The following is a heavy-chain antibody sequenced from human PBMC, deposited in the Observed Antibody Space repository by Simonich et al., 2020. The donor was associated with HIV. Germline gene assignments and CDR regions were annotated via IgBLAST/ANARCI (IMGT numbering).Heavy chain of an antibody. CDR1: GGSFSGHY. V-gene: IGHV4-34*11. CDR2: IYYSGST. Sequence: QVQLQQWGAGLLKPSETLSLTCAVYGGSFSGHYWSWIRQPPGKGLEWIGYIYYSGSTNYNPSLQSRVTISVDTSKNQFSLKLSSVTAADTAVYYCARDRYYDILTGLDAFDIWGQGTMVTVSS. J-gene: IGHJ3*02. D-gene: IGHD3-9*01. CDR3: ARDRYYDILTGLDAFDI.